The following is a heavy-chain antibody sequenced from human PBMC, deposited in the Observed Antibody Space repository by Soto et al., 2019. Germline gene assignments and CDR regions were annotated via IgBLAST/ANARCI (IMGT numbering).Heavy chain of an antibody. CDR3: ARASGEGSTVTTLPYYYYYMDV. V-gene: IGHV3-74*01. CDR1: GFTFSSYW. Sequence: GGSLRLSCAASGFTFSSYWMHWVRQAPGKGLVWVSRINSDGSSTSYADSVKGRFTISRDNAKNTLYLQMNSLRAEDTAVYYCARASGEGSTVTTLPYYYYYMDVWGKGTTVTVSS. CDR2: INSDGSST. D-gene: IGHD4-17*01. J-gene: IGHJ6*03.